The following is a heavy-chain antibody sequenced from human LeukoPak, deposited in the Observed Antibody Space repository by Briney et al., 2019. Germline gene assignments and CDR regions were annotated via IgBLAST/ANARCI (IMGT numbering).Heavy chain of an antibody. CDR2: INHSGST. Sequence: SETLSLTCAVYGGSFSGYYWSWIRQPPGKGLEWIGEINHSGSTNYNPSLKSRVTISVDTSKNQFSLKLSSVTAADTAVYYCARGTADYYDSSGYFGWFDPWGQGTLVTVSS. V-gene: IGHV4-34*01. D-gene: IGHD3-22*01. CDR3: ARGTADYYDSSGYFGWFDP. J-gene: IGHJ5*02. CDR1: GGSFSGYY.